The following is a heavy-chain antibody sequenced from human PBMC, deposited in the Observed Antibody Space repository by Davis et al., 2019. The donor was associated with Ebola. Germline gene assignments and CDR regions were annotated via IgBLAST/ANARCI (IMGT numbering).Heavy chain of an antibody. J-gene: IGHJ6*02. CDR2: ISSSGSTL. CDR1: GFTFSDYY. Sequence: GESLKISCAASGFTFSDYYMSCIRQAPGKGLEWVSYISSSGSTLYYADSVKGRFTISRDNAKNSLYLQMNSLRAEDTAVYYCAREGSNYYDSSGYYSHYYGMDVWGQGTTVTVSS. D-gene: IGHD3-22*01. V-gene: IGHV3-11*01. CDR3: AREGSNYYDSSGYYSHYYGMDV.